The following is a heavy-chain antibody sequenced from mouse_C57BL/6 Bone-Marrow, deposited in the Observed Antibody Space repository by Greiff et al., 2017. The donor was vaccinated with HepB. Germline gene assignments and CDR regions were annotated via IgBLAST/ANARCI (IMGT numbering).Heavy chain of an antibody. CDR1: GYTFTSYW. J-gene: IGHJ2*01. CDR3: ARGDWDNY. Sequence: VQLQQPGAELVRPGSSVKLSCKASGYTFTSYWMDWVKQRPGQGLEWIGNIYPSDSETHYNQKFKDKATLTVDKSSSTAYMQRSSLTSEDSAVYYCARGDWDNYWGQGTTLTVSS. D-gene: IGHD4-1*01. V-gene: IGHV1-61*01. CDR2: IYPSDSET.